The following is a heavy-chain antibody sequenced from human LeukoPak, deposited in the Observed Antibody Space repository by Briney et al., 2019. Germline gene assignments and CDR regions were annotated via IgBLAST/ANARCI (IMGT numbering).Heavy chain of an antibody. CDR3: ARRIRRYYYGSGSYFHDY. CDR2: IKRDGSEK. CDR1: GFTFSSYW. V-gene: IGHV3-7*01. Sequence: GGSLRLSCAASGFTFSSYWMSWVRQAPGKGLEWVANIKRDGSEKYYVDSVKGRFTISRDNAKNSLYLQMNSLRAEDTAVYYCARRIRRYYYGSGSYFHDYWGQGTLVTVSS. J-gene: IGHJ4*02. D-gene: IGHD3-10*01.